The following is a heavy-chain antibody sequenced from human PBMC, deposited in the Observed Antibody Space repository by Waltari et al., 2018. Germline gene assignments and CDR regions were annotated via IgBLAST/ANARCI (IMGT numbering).Heavy chain of an antibody. CDR3: ARHGSGSYYQTIYYYYGMDV. Sequence: QVQLVQSGAEVKKPGSSVKVSCKASGGTFSTYAIRWVRQAPGPGLEWMGGIIPIFGTANYAQKFQGRVTITADESTSTAYMELSSLRSEDTAVYYCARHGSGSYYQTIYYYYGMDVWGQGTMVTVSS. V-gene: IGHV1-69*01. J-gene: IGHJ6*02. CDR1: GGTFSTYA. CDR2: IIPIFGTA. D-gene: IGHD3-10*01.